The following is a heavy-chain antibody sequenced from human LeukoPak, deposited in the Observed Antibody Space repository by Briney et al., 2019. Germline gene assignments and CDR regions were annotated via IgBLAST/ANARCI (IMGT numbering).Heavy chain of an antibody. Sequence: PGGSLRLSCAASGFTFSSYGMHWVRQAPGKGLKWVAVISYDGSNKYYADSVKGRFTISRDNSKNTLYLQMNSLRAEDTAVYYCAKPTYCGGDCYSLGFDYWGQGTLVTVSS. V-gene: IGHV3-30*18. J-gene: IGHJ4*02. CDR1: GFTFSSYG. CDR2: ISYDGSNK. D-gene: IGHD2-21*02. CDR3: AKPTYCGGDCYSLGFDY.